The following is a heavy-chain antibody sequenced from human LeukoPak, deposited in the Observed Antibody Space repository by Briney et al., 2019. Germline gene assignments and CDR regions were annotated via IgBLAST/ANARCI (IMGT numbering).Heavy chain of an antibody. CDR3: ARSDYYYMDV. V-gene: IGHV3-48*03. Sequence: GGSLRLSCAASGFAFSTFEMNWVRQAPGKGLEWLSYISSGCSTIYYADSVKGRLTISRDNVKNSLYLQMNSLRAEDTAIYYCARSDYYYMDVWGKGTTVTVSS. J-gene: IGHJ6*03. CDR2: ISSGCSTI. CDR1: GFAFSTFE.